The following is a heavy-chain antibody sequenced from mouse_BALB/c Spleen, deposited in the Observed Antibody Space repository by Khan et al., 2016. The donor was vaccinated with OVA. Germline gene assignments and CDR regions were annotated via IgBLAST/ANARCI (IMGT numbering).Heavy chain of an antibody. CDR3: ARLAYCYNGEGFAY. CDR2: INTGGAYT. D-gene: IGHD2-13*01. CDR1: GFTFSTYG. Sequence: EVQLVESGGDFVRPGGSLKLSCAASGFTFSTYGMSWVRQTPDKRLEWVATINTGGAYTYYPDTVKGRFTISRDNAKNTLYLQLSSLKSDDTALFNCARLAYCYNGEGFAYWGRGTLVTVSA. V-gene: IGHV5-6*01. J-gene: IGHJ3*01.